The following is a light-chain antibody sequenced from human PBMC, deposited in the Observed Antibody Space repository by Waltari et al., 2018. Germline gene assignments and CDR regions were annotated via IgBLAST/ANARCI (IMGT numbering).Light chain of an antibody. Sequence: NVLTQSPATLSLSPGERATLSCRASESISIYLAWYQQKPGQAPRLLIYDVSNRATGIPARFSGSGSGTDFTLTISSLETEDFALYYCQQRHSWPLTFGGGTRIEIK. CDR2: DVS. V-gene: IGKV3-11*01. CDR3: QQRHSWPLT. CDR1: ESISIY. J-gene: IGKJ4*01.